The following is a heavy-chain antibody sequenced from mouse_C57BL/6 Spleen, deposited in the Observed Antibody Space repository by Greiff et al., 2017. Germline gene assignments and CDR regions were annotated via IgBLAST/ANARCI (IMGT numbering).Heavy chain of an antibody. CDR1: GYSITSGYY. CDR2: ISYDGSN. J-gene: IGHJ2*01. V-gene: IGHV3-6*01. CDR3: ARASNFFFDY. Sequence: VQLKESGPGLVKPSQSLSLTCSVTGYSITSGYYWNWIRQFPGNKLEWMGYISYDGSNNYNPSLKNRISITRDTSKNQFFLKLNSVTTEDTATYYCARASNFFFDYWGQGTTLTVSS. D-gene: IGHD2-5*01.